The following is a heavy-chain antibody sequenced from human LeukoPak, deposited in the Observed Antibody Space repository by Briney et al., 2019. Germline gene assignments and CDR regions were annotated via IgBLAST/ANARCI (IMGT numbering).Heavy chain of an antibody. V-gene: IGHV1-46*01. J-gene: IGHJ4*02. CDR1: GYTFTSYY. Sequence: GASVKVSCKASGYTFTSYYMHWVRQAPGQGLEWMGIINPSGGSTSYAQKFQGRVTMTRDTSTSTAYMELSSLRSEDTAVYYCVFKYSGSYLGPWSGGDFDYWGQGTLVTVSS. CDR3: VFKYSGSYLGPWSGGDFDY. CDR2: INPSGGST. D-gene: IGHD1-26*01.